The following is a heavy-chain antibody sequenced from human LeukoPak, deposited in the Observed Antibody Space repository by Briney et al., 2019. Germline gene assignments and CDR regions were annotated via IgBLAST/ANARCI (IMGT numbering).Heavy chain of an antibody. V-gene: IGHV3-30-3*01. CDR2: ISYDGGNK. CDR1: GFTFGSHA. D-gene: IGHD1-26*01. CDR3: TTSKGGSYRGAFDI. Sequence: GPSLRLSCAASGFTFGSHAMDWVRQAPGKGLEWVAVISYDGGNKYYADSVKGRFTISRDNSKNTLYLQMNSLRAEDTAVYYCTTSKGGSYRGAFDIWGQGTMVTVSS. J-gene: IGHJ3*02.